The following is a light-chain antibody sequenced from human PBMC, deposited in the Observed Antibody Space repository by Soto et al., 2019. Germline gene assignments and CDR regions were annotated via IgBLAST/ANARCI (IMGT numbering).Light chain of an antibody. V-gene: IGLV2-14*01. CDR2: DVT. J-gene: IGLJ2*01. Sequence: QSALTQPASVSGSPGQSITISCTGTSSDVGGYNYVSWYQQYPGKAPKLMIYDVTNRPSGVSNRFSGSKSGNTASLTISGLQAADEADYYCSSYTGSNTLVVFGGGTQLTVL. CDR3: SSYTGSNTLVV. CDR1: SSDVGGYNY.